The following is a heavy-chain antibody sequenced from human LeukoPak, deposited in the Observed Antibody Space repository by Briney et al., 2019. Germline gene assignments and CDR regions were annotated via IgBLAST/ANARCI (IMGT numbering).Heavy chain of an antibody. J-gene: IGHJ4*02. CDR1: GFTFSNYA. Sequence: GASLRLSCAASGFTFSNYAMSWDRHAPGKGLEWVSAIPGSGGGTYYADSVKGWFTISRDNAKNTLYLQMNSLRAEDTAVYYCAKWGDYDVLTGYYDPDYWGQGTLVTVSS. D-gene: IGHD3-9*01. V-gene: IGHV3-23*01. CDR2: IPGSGGGT. CDR3: AKWGDYDVLTGYYDPDY.